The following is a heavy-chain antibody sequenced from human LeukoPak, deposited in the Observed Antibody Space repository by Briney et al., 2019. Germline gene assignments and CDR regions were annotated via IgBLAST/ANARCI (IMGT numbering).Heavy chain of an antibody. CDR1: GFTVSSYA. J-gene: IGHJ5*02. V-gene: IGHV3-23*01. CDR2: ISGGGGST. D-gene: IGHD3-16*02. CDR3: AKEAGFGELSFPSADWFDP. Sequence: GGSLRLSCAASGFTVSSYAMSWVRQAPGKGLEWVSAISGGGGSTYYADSVNGRFTISRDNSKNTLYLQMNSLRAEDTAVYYCAKEAGFGELSFPSADWFDPWGQGTLVTVSS.